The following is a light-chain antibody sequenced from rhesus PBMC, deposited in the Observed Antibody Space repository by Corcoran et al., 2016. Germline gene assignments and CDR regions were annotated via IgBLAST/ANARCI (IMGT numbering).Light chain of an antibody. CDR3: QQYASRPYN. CDR1: QDISKW. J-gene: IGKJ2*01. CDR2: KAA. V-gene: IGKV1-22*01. Sequence: DIQMTQPPSSLSASVGDTVTITRRASQDISKWLAWYQQKPEKAPKLLIYKAASLQSGVPSRFSGSGSGTDFTLTTPCLQSEAFATYYFQQYASRPYNFGQGTKLQIQ.